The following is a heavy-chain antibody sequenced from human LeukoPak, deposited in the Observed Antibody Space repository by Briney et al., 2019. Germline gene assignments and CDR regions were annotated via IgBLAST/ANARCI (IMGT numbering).Heavy chain of an antibody. D-gene: IGHD2-8*02. J-gene: IGHJ4*02. Sequence: PGGSLRLSCAASGFTFTIYGMNWVRQAPGKGLEWVSGVGGDPRRTYYADSVKGRFTIDRDNSKNTLYLQMNSLRAEDTAIYYCATYRQVLLPFESWGQGTLVTVSS. CDR1: GFTFTIYG. V-gene: IGHV3-23*01. CDR3: ATYRQVLLPFES. CDR2: VGGDPRRT.